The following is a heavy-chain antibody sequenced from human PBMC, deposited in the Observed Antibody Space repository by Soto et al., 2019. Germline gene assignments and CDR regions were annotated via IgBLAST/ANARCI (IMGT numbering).Heavy chain of an antibody. J-gene: IGHJ5*02. D-gene: IGHD4-17*01. V-gene: IGHV3-72*01. CDR2: SRNKANSYST. CDR1: GFNFRDHY. CDR3: TRALCGESEAGAWFDH. Sequence: EVQLVESGGGLVQPGGSLRLSCATSGFNFRDHYLDWVRQVPGKGLEWLGRSRNKANSYSTEYAASLTGRISISRDDSKTSVYLQMNSVGPEDSGVYYFTRALCGESEAGAWFDHWGRGTLVTVSS.